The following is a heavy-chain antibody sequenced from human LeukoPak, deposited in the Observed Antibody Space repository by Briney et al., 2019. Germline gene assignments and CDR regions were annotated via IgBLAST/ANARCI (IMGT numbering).Heavy chain of an antibody. CDR2: IYYSGST. J-gene: IGHJ4*02. Sequence: SETLSLTCTVSGYSISSGFYWGWIRQPPGKELEWIGTIYYSGSTYYNPSLKSRVTISVDTSKNQFSLKLRSVTAADTAVYYCASEYYYDTSGYYSLASWGQGHLVTVSS. CDR3: ASEYYYDTSGYYSLAS. CDR1: GYSISSGFY. D-gene: IGHD3-22*01. V-gene: IGHV4-38-2*02.